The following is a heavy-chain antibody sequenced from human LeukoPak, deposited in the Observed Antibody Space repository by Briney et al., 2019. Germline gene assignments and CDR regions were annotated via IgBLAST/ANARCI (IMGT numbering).Heavy chain of an antibody. D-gene: IGHD6-19*01. CDR3: ARAVSGRFDY. J-gene: IGHJ4*02. CDR1: GGSMSPYH. CDR2: IHYSGST. Sequence: SETLSLTCTVSGGSMSPYHWGWIRQPPGKGLEWTGYIHYSGSTNYNPSLNSRVTISVDTSKNQFSLRLSSVTAADTAIYYCARAVSGRFDYWGQGTLVTVSS. V-gene: IGHV4-59*08.